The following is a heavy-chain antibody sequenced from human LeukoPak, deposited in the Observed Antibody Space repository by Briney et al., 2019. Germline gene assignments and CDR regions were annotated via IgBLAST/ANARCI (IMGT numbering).Heavy chain of an antibody. J-gene: IGHJ4*02. CDR1: GYTFTGYY. Sequence: ASVKVSCKASGYTFTGYYMHWVRQAPGQGLEWMGRINPNSGGTNYAQKFQGRVTMTRDTSISTAYMELSRLRSDDTAVYYCATTNPTSYSSGRGFDYWGPGTLVTVSS. CDR2: INPNSGGT. D-gene: IGHD6-19*01. CDR3: ATTNPTSYSSGRGFDY. V-gene: IGHV1-2*06.